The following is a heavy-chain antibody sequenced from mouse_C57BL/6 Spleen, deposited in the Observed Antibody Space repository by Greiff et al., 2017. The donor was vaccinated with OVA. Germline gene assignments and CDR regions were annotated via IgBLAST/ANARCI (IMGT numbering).Heavy chain of an antibody. V-gene: IGHV2-9*01. CDR2: IWGGGST. CDR1: GFSLTSYG. J-gene: IGHJ1*03. D-gene: IGHD1-1*01. CDR3: AKHRADYYGSSYDWYFDV. Sequence: VQRVESGPGLVAPSQSLSITCTVSGFSLTSYGVDWVRQPPGKGLEWLGVIWGGGSTNYNSALMSRLSISKDNSKSQVFLKMNSLQTDDTAMYYCAKHRADYYGSSYDWYFDVWGTGTTVTVSS.